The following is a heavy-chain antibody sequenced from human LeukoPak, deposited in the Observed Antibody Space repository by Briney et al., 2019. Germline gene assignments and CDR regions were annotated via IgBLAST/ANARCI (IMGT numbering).Heavy chain of an antibody. D-gene: IGHD2-2*02. J-gene: IGHJ4*02. CDR2: INHSGST. V-gene: IGHV4-34*01. Sequence: SETLSLTCAVYGGSFSGYYWSWIRQPPGKGLEWIGEINHSGSTNYNPSLKSRVTISVDTSKSQFSLKLSSVTAADTAVYYCARRSGDIVVVPAAITRVTKRYYFDYWGQGTLVTVSS. CDR3: ARRSGDIVVVPAAITRVTKRYYFDY. CDR1: GGSFSGYY.